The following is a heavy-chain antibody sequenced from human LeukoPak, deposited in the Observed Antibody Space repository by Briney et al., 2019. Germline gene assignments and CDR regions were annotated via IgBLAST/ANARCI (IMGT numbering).Heavy chain of an antibody. CDR1: GASISSNNW. D-gene: IGHD2-21*01. CDR3: ARVFRLWGMEGDPWTFDV. V-gene: IGHV4-4*02. CDR2: IYHTGGI. Sequence: SETLSLTCTVSGASISSNNWWGWVRQSPEKGLEWIGDIYHTGGIIFTPSLESRLTLSVDKSKNQFSLKLSSVTAADTAVYYCARVFRLWGMEGDPWTFDVWGPGTMVIVSS. J-gene: IGHJ3*01.